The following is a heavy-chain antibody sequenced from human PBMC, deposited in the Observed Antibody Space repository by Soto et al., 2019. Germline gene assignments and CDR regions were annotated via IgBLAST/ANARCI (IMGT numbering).Heavy chain of an antibody. CDR1: GGSISRSSYY. V-gene: IGHV4-39*01. D-gene: IGHD1-1*01. J-gene: IGHJ4*02. CDR2: IYYSGST. Sequence: QLQLQESGPGLVKPSETLSLTCTVSGGSISRSSYYWGWIRQPPGKGLEWIGSIYYSGSTYYNTSLKSRVTISVDTSKNQFSLKLSSVTAADTAVYYCARHDWNGVDYWGQGTLVTVSS. CDR3: ARHDWNGVDY.